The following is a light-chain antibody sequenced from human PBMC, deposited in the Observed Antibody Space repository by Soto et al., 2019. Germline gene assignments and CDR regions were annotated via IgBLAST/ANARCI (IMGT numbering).Light chain of an antibody. Sequence: QSALTQPASVSGSPGQSITISCTGTSSDVGGYSYVSWYQQHPGKTPKLMIYEVSNRPSGVSHRFSGSKSGNTASLTISGLQTEDEAEYYCSSFSSITLEVFGGGTKLTVL. CDR1: SSDVGGYSY. CDR3: SSFSSITLEV. CDR2: EVS. V-gene: IGLV2-14*01. J-gene: IGLJ2*01.